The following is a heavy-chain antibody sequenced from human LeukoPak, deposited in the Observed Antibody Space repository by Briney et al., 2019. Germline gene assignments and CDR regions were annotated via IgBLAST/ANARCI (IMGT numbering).Heavy chain of an antibody. V-gene: IGHV4-4*07. CDR3: AKDGDR. CDR1: GGSFSGHY. Sequence: SETLSLTCAVYGGSFSGHYWSWIRQPAGKGLEWIGRIYTSGSTNYNPSLKSRVTMSVDTSKNQFSLKLSSVTAADTAVYYCAKDGDRWGQGTLVTVSS. J-gene: IGHJ4*02. D-gene: IGHD7-27*01. CDR2: IYTSGST.